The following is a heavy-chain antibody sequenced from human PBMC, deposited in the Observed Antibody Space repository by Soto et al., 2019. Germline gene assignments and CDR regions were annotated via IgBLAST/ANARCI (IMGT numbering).Heavy chain of an antibody. V-gene: IGHV3-48*03. Sequence: PGGSLRLSCAASGFTFSSYEMNWVRQAPGKGLECVSYISSSGSTIYYADSVKGRFTISRDNAKNSLYLQMNSLRAEDTAVYYCARGEVVAATPSPYFDYWGQGTLVTVS. CDR3: ARGEVVAATPSPYFDY. CDR1: GFTFSSYE. CDR2: ISSSGSTI. J-gene: IGHJ4*02. D-gene: IGHD2-15*01.